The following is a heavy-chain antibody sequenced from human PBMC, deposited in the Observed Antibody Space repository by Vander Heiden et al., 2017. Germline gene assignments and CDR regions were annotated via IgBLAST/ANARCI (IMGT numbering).Heavy chain of an antibody. CDR1: GFTLRSYG. J-gene: IGHJ6*02. V-gene: IGHV3-33*01. D-gene: IGHD3-10*01. Sequence: QVRLVESGGGLATPGGSLRPACAASGFTLRSYGMHWVRQAPGKGLEWVAVIWYDGSNKYYADSVKGRFTISRDNSKNTLYLQMNSLRAEDTAVYYCARTYGSGIKYYYGMDVWGQGTTVTVSS. CDR3: ARTYGSGIKYYYGMDV. CDR2: IWYDGSNK.